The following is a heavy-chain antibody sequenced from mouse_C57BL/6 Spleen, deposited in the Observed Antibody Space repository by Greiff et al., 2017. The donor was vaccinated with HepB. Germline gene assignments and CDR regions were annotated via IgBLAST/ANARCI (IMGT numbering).Heavy chain of an antibody. V-gene: IGHV5-17*01. D-gene: IGHD2-1*01. CDR1: GFTFSDYG. Sequence: EVMLVESGGGLVKPGASLKLSCAASGFTFSDYGMHWVRQAPEKGLEWVAYISSGSSTIYYADTVKGRFTISRDNPKNTLFLHMTSLRSEVTDDYCCASIYPFAYWGQGTLVTVSS. CDR3: ASIYPFAY. J-gene: IGHJ3*01. CDR2: ISSGSSTI.